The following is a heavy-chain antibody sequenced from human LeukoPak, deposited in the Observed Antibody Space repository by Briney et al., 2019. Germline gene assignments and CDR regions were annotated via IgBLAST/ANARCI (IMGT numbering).Heavy chain of an antibody. CDR3: AREGLGSSTLDY. D-gene: IGHD3-10*01. J-gene: IGHJ4*02. CDR1: GFTFSSYS. CDR2: ISSSSNLI. Sequence: GGSLRLSCAASGFTFSSYSMNWVRQAPGKGTEWVSYISSSSNLIYYADSVKGRFTTSRENAKNSPYINNKSLRVETTGVDNTAREGLGSSTLDYGGQRTLVTVSS. V-gene: IGHV3-48*01.